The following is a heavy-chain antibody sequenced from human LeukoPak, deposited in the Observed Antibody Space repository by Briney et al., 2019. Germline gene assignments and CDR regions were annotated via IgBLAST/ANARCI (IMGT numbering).Heavy chain of an antibody. CDR3: ARVDYYDSSGYYS. V-gene: IGHV3-74*01. J-gene: IGHJ4*02. CDR2: INSDGSST. Sequence: GGSLRLSCAASGFTFSSYWMHWVRQAPGKGLVWVSRINSDGSSTSYADSVKGRFAISRDNAKNTLYLQMNSLRAEDTAVYYCARVDYYDSSGYYSWGQGTLVTVSS. CDR1: GFTFSSYW. D-gene: IGHD3-22*01.